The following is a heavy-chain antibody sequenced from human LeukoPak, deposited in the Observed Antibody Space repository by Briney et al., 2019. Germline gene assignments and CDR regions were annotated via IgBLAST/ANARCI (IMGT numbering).Heavy chain of an antibody. CDR1: GGSFSGYY. D-gene: IGHD1-1*01. V-gene: IGHV4-34*01. Sequence: PSETLSLTCAVYGGSFSGYYWSWIRQPPGKGLEWIGEINHSGSTNYNPSLKSRVTISVDTSKNQFSLQLNSVTPEDTAVYYCARDQQREGGFDYWGQGTLVTVSS. CDR3: ARDQQREGGFDY. CDR2: INHSGST. J-gene: IGHJ4*02.